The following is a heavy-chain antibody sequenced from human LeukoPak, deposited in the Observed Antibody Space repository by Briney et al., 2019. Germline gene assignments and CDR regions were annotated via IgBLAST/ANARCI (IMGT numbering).Heavy chain of an antibody. CDR2: ISYDGSNK. J-gene: IGHJ3*02. V-gene: IGHV3-30*18. CDR1: GFTFSSYG. CDR3: AKDTRGYYYGMDI. Sequence: PGRSLRLSCAASGFTFSSYGMHWVRQAPGKGLEWVAVISYDGSNKYYADSVKGRFTISRDNSKNTLYLQMHSLRAEDTAVYYCAKDTRGYYYGMDIWGQGTMVTVSS. D-gene: IGHD3-22*01.